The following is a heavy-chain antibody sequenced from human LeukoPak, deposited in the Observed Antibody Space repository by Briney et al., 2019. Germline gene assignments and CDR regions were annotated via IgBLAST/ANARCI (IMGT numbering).Heavy chain of an antibody. CDR3: AKPPAWNYWGDY. V-gene: IGHV3-48*04. CDR2: ISSTSGTI. CDR1: GFTFSSYS. J-gene: IGHJ4*02. D-gene: IGHD1-7*01. Sequence: GGSLRLSCAASGFTFSSYSMNWVRQAPGKGLEWVSFISSTSGTIYYADSVKGRFTISRDNAKNSLYLQMNSLRAEDTAVYYCAKPPAWNYWGDYWGQGTLVTVSS.